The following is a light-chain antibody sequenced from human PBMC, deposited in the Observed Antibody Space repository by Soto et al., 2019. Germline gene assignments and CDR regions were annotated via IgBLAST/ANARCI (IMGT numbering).Light chain of an antibody. J-gene: IGKJ1*01. Sequence: ELVLTQSPGTLSLSPGERATLSCRASQSVSRTYLAWYQQKAGQAPRLLMYGVYSRATGVPDRFSGSWSGTDFTLTISRLEPQDSAVYYCQQYEAFGQGTKVEIK. CDR2: GVY. V-gene: IGKV3-20*01. CDR3: QQYEA. CDR1: QSVSRTY.